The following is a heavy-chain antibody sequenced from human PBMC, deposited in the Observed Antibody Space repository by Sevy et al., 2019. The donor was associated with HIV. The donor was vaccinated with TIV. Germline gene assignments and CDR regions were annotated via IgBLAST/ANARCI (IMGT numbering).Heavy chain of an antibody. CDR3: TTDRVDY. CDR1: GLSFSDAW. J-gene: IGHJ4*02. CDR2: IKRKFDSGTT. Sequence: GGSLRLSCVASGLSFSDAWMTWVRQAPGKGLEWVCRIKRKFDSGTTDYAAPVKGRFTISRDDSKNTLYLQMNSLKTEDTAVYYCTTDRVDYWGQGTLVTVSS. V-gene: IGHV3-15*01.